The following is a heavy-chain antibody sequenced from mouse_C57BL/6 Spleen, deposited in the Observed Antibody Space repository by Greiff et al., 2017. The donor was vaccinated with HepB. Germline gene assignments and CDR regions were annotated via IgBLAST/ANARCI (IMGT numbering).Heavy chain of an antibody. V-gene: IGHV1-82*01. CDR2: IYPGDGDT. D-gene: IGHD1-1*01. Sequence: VQLVESGPELVKPGASVKISCKASGYAFSSSWMNWVKQRPGKGLEWIGRIYPGDGDTNYNGKFKGKATLTADKSSSTAYMQLSSLTSEDSAVYFCARDGSSFYYAMDYWGQGTSVTVSS. CDR3: ARDGSSFYYAMDY. CDR1: GYAFSSSW. J-gene: IGHJ4*01.